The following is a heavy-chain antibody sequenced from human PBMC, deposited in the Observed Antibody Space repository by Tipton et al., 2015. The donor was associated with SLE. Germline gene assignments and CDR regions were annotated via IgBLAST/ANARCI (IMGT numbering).Heavy chain of an antibody. V-gene: IGHV4-39*07. CDR3: AREGGSYTAFDY. J-gene: IGHJ4*02. CDR2: IYYSGST. Sequence: TLSLTCTVSGGSISSSSYYWGWIRQPPGKGLEWIGSIYYSGSTYDNPSLKRRVTISVDTSKNQFSLKLSSVTAADTAVYYCAREGGSYTAFDYWGQGTLVTVSS. D-gene: IGHD1-26*01. CDR1: GGSISSSSYY.